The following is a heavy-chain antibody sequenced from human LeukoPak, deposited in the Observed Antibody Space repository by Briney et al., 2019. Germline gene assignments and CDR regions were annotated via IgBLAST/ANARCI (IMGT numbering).Heavy chain of an antibody. J-gene: IGHJ3*02. V-gene: IGHV3-21*01. CDR2: ISSSSSYI. D-gene: IGHD4-17*01. CDR3: AREVTTPSPGAFDI. Sequence: KPGGSLRLSCAASGFTFSSYSMNWVRQAPGKGLEWVSSISSSSSYIYYADSVKGRFTISRDNAKNSLYLQMNSLRAEDTAVYFCAREVTTPSPGAFDIWGQGTMVTVSS. CDR1: GFTFSSYS.